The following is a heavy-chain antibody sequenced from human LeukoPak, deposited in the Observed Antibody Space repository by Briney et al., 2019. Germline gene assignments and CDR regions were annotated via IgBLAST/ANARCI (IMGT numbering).Heavy chain of an antibody. J-gene: IGHJ4*02. CDR2: IHSGGTK. CDR1: GFTVSSNY. V-gene: IGHV3-53*01. D-gene: IGHD2-15*01. Sequence: PGGSLRLSCAVSGFTVSSNYMSWVRQAPEKGLEWVSLIHSGGTKDYADSVKDRFTISRDYSKNTVNLQINSLRAEDTAVYYCARERRYCSGDNCYSGLDYWGQGTLVTVSS. CDR3: ARERRYCSGDNCYSGLDY.